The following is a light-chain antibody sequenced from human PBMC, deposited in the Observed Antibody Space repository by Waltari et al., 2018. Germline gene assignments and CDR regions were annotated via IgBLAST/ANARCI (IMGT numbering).Light chain of an antibody. CDR1: ASNIDRNV. CDR2: SND. Sequence: QSVLTQPPSASGAPGQTVAISCSGSASNIDRNVVTWYQQFPGAAPKLPIYSNDPGPSGVPGRFSCSKSGTSASLAISGLQSEDEAHYYCAAWDDSIYGPAFGGGTKLTVL. CDR3: AAWDDSIYGPA. V-gene: IGLV1-44*01. J-gene: IGLJ3*02.